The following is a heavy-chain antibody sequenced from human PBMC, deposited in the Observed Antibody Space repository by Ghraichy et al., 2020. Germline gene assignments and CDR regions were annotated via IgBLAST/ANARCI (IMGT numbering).Heavy chain of an antibody. CDR3: AIATRSVSPTCY. J-gene: IGHJ4*02. Sequence: SCAASGFTFSAYWMGWVRQAPGRGLEWVAIINQDGSSKYFVDSVKGRFTISRDNTKNSLYLQMNSLRAEDTALYYCAIATRSVSPTCYWGQGTLVTVSS. CDR2: INQDGSSK. V-gene: IGHV3-7*01. D-gene: IGHD1-14*01. CDR1: GFTFSAYW.